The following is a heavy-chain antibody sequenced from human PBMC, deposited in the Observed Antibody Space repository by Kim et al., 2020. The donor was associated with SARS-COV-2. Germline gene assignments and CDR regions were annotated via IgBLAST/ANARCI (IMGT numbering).Heavy chain of an antibody. D-gene: IGHD1-26*01. CDR2: IYWDDDK. CDR3: AHRHPLGSKGAFDI. Sequence: SGPTLVNPTQTLTLTCTFSGFSLSTSRVGVGWIRQPPGKALEWLALIYWDDDKRYSPSLKSRLTITKDTSKNQVVLTMTNMDPVDTATYYCAHRHPLGSKGAFDIWGQGTMVTVSS. J-gene: IGHJ3*02. V-gene: IGHV2-5*02. CDR1: GFSLSTSRVG.